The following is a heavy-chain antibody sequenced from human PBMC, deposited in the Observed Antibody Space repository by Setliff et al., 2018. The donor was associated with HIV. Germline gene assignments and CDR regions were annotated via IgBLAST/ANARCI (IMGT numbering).Heavy chain of an antibody. D-gene: IGHD3-22*01. CDR2: INPNSDDR. CDR3: ARNPDTSGYLYFYYYMDV. Sequence: ASVKVSCKASAYNFTGYYIHWVRQAPGQGLEWMGWINPNSDDRNYAQKFQGRVTMTRDTSISTAYMELSSLRSDDTAVYYGARNPDTSGYLYFYYYMDVWGKGTTVNVSS. V-gene: IGHV1-2*02. CDR1: AYNFTGYY. J-gene: IGHJ6*03.